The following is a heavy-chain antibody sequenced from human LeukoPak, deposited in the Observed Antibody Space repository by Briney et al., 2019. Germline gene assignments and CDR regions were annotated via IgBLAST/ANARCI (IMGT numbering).Heavy chain of an antibody. V-gene: IGHV3-21*01. CDR1: GFTFITYS. Sequence: PGGPLRLSFAASGFTFITYSMNGVRQAPGKGLDGVSSISSDGNYIYYADSVKGRFTISRDNAENSLYLQMNSLRAEDTAVYYCASGRNGWYYFDYWGQGTLVTVSS. D-gene: IGHD6-19*01. J-gene: IGHJ4*02. CDR2: ISSDGNYI. CDR3: ASGRNGWYYFDY.